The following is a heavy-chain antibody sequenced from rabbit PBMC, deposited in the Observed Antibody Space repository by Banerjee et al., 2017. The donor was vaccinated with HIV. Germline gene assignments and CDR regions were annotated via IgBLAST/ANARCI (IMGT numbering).Heavy chain of an antibody. CDR2: INSNTSNT. CDR1: GFSFNNKYE. V-gene: IGHV1S40*01. CDR3: ARGDWTDGLHL. Sequence: QSLEESGGDLVKPEGSLTLTCTASGFSFNNKYEMCWVRQDPGKGLEWSACINSNTSNTVYASWAKGRFTTSKTSSTTVTLQMASLTAADTAAYFCARGDWTDGLHLWGQGTLVTVS. D-gene: IGHD2-1*01. J-gene: IGHJ4*01.